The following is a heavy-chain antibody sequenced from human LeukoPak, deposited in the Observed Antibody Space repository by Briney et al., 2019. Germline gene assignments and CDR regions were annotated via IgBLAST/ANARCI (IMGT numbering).Heavy chain of an antibody. V-gene: IGHV4-39*01. J-gene: IGHJ4*02. CDR1: GGSISISFHY. CDR2: IYYTGST. CDR3: ARRSSAGGNCGWFPN. D-gene: IGHD6-19*01. Sequence: SETLSLTCTVSGGSISISFHYWGWIRQPPGKGLEWIANIYYTGSTYYNPSLKSRVTISVDTSQNQFSPKLSSVTAADTAMYYCARRSSAGGNCGWFPNWGQGTLVTVSS.